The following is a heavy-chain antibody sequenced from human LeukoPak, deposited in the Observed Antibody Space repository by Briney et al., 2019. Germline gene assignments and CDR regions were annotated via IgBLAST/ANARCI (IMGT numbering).Heavy chain of an antibody. D-gene: IGHD3-3*01. Sequence: GGSLRLSCTASGFTFGDYAVSWVRQAPGKGLEWIGFIRSKAYGGTTDYAASVKGRFTISRDDSRSIAYLQMNSLKTEDTAVYYCTRDTVGYDFWSGYSEYWGQGTLVTVSS. CDR2: IRSKAYGGTT. J-gene: IGHJ4*02. V-gene: IGHV3-49*04. CDR3: TRDTVGYDFWSGYSEY. CDR1: GFTFGDYA.